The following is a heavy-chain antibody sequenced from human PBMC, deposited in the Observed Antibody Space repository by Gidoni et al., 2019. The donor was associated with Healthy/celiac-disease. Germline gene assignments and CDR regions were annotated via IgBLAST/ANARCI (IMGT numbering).Heavy chain of an antibody. CDR2: SIPIFDTA. CDR3: ARIRSAAAGYWYFDL. V-gene: IGHV1-69*01. J-gene: IGHJ2*01. D-gene: IGHD6-13*01. Sequence: QGQLVQSGAEVKKPGSSVTGSCQASGGAVSSYAISRVRQDPGQGLEWRGGSIPIFDTANYAQKFQGSVTITADESTSTAYRELSSLRSEDTAVYYCARIRSAAAGYWYFDLWGRGTLVTVSS. CDR1: GGAVSSYA.